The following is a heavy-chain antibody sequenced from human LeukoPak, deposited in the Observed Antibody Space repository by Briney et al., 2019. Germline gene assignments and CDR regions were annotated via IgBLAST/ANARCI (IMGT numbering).Heavy chain of an antibody. V-gene: IGHV3-48*01. D-gene: IGHD3-10*01. Sequence: GGSLRLSCAASGFTFSSYSMNWVRQAPGKGLEWVSYISSSSSTIYYADSVKGRFTISRDNAKNSLYLQMNSLRAEDTAVYYCARGPYYYGSGSYNNWFDPWGQGTLVTVSS. CDR3: ARGPYYYGSGSYNNWFDP. J-gene: IGHJ5*02. CDR1: GFTFSSYS. CDR2: ISSSSSTI.